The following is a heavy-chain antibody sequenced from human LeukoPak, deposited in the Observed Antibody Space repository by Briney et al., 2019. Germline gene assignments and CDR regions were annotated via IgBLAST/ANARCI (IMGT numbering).Heavy chain of an antibody. D-gene: IGHD3-22*01. CDR3: ARLHYYDSNGNYGFNWFDP. CDR2: IYFSGST. V-gene: IGHV4-39*01. Sequence: RPSETLSLTCTVSGGSISSSGYYWGRIRQSPGKGLEWIGNIYFSGSTYDNPSLKSRVTISVDTPKNQFSLKLSSVTAADTAIYYCARLHYYDSNGNYGFNWFDPWGQGTLVTVSS. CDR1: GGSISSSGYY. J-gene: IGHJ5*02.